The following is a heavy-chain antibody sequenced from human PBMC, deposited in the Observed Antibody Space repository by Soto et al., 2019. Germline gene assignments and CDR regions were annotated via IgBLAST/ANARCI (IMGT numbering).Heavy chain of an antibody. D-gene: IGHD5-12*01. CDR2: IIPIFGTA. V-gene: IGHV1-69*13. CDR3: ASVRGWLQLPAAFEI. CDR1: GGTFSSYA. J-gene: IGHJ3*02. Sequence: SVKVSCKASGGTFSSYAISWVRQAPGQGLEWMGGIIPIFGTANYAQKFQGRVTITADESTSTAYMELSSLRSEDTAVDYCASVRGWLQLPAAFEIWGKGTMVTVSS.